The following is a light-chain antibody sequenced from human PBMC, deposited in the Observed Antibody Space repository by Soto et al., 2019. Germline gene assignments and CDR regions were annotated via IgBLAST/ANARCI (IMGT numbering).Light chain of an antibody. CDR1: QSVSSSY. CDR3: QQYGSSPSLT. Sequence: EIVLTQSPGTLSLSPGERVTISCRASQSVSSSYLAWYQQKPGQAPRLLIYGASSRATGIPDRFSGSGSGTDFTLTISRLEPEDFAVYYCQQYGSSPSLTFGGGTKVEIK. CDR2: GAS. V-gene: IGKV3-20*01. J-gene: IGKJ4*01.